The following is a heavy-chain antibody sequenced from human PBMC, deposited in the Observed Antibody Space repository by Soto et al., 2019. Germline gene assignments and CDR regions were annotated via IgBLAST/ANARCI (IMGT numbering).Heavy chain of an antibody. Sequence: SETLSLTCTVSGGSISSYYWSWIRQPPGKGLEWIGYIYYSGSTNYNPSLKSRVTISVDTSKNQFSLKLSSVTAADTAVYYCARRGLGVVVPAAQESYYYYYMDGWGKGTTVTVSS. CDR1: GGSISSYY. CDR2: IYYSGST. CDR3: ARRGLGVVVPAAQESYYYYYMDG. J-gene: IGHJ6*03. V-gene: IGHV4-59*08. D-gene: IGHD2-2*01.